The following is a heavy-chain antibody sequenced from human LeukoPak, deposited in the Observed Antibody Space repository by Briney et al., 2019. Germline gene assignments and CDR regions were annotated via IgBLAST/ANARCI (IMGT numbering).Heavy chain of an antibody. D-gene: IGHD7-27*01. CDR3: ARDRDWGQDY. Sequence: GASVKLSCKASGYTFTDYYIRWGREAPGQGLEWMGWINPNSGGTNNAQKFQGRVTMTRDTSISTAYMELSRLISDDTAVYYCARDRDWGQDYWGQGTLVTVSS. CDR2: INPNSGGT. V-gene: IGHV1-2*02. J-gene: IGHJ4*02. CDR1: GYTFTDYY.